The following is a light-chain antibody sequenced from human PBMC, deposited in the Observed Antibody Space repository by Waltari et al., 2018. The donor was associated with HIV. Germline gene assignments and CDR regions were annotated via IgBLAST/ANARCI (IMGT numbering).Light chain of an antibody. CDR1: SSDVGGYNY. Sequence: QSALTQPASVSGSPGQSITISCTGTSSDVGGYNYVSWYQQHPGKAPKLMIYDVSNRPSGVANRLSGAKSGNTASLTISGRQAGDEADYYCSSYTSSSTLGVFGGGNKLTVL. J-gene: IGLJ3*02. V-gene: IGLV2-14*03. CDR2: DVS. CDR3: SSYTSSSTLGV.